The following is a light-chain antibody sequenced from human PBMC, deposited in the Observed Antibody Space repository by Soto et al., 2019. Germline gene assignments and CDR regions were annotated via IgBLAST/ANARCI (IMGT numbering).Light chain of an antibody. CDR3: QQRTNWGT. CDR2: GVS. Sequence: EIVLTQSPGTLSLSPGERATLSCRASQSVSSIYFAWYQQKRGQAPRLLIYGVSSRATGIPDRFSGSGSGTDFTLTISSLEPEDFAVYYCQQRTNWGTFGQGTKVDIK. CDR1: QSVSSIY. J-gene: IGKJ1*01. V-gene: IGKV3D-20*02.